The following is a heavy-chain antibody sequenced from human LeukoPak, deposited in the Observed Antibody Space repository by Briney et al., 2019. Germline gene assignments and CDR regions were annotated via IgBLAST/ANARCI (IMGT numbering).Heavy chain of an antibody. Sequence: GGSLRLSCAASGFTFSSYAMSWFRQAPGKGLEWVGFIRSKAYGGTTEYAASVKGRFTISRDDSKSIAYLQMNSLKTEDTAVYYCAKDLQQSYYYYYMDVWGKGTTVTVSS. CDR3: AKDLQQSYYYYYMDV. J-gene: IGHJ6*03. CDR1: GFTFSSYA. CDR2: IRSKAYGGTT. D-gene: IGHD6-13*01. V-gene: IGHV3-49*03.